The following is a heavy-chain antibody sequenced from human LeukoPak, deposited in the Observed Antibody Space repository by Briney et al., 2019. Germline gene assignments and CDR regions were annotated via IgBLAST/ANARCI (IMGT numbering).Heavy chain of an antibody. CDR1: GYSFTSYW. CDR3: ARRYCSSTSCRGDFDY. CDR2: IYPGDSDT. V-gene: IGHV5-51*01. Sequence: KDGESLKISCKGSGYSFTSYWIGWVRQMPGKGLEWMGIIYPGDSDTRYSPSFQGQVTISADESITTAYLQWSSLKASDTAMYYCARRYCSSTSCRGDFDYWGQGTLVTVSS. D-gene: IGHD2-2*01. J-gene: IGHJ4*02.